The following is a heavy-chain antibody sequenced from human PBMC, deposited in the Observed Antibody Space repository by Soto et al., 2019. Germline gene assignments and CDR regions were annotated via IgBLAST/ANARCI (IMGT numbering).Heavy chain of an antibody. CDR2: IYSGGST. Sequence: GGSLRLSCAASGFTVSSNYMSWVRQAPGKGLEWVSVIYSGGSTYYADSVKGRFTIPRDNSKNTLYLQMNNLRAEDTAVYYCARSYPTTYYFDYWGQGTLVTVSS. D-gene: IGHD2-2*02. J-gene: IGHJ4*02. CDR1: GFTVSSNY. CDR3: ARSYPTTYYFDY. V-gene: IGHV3-53*01.